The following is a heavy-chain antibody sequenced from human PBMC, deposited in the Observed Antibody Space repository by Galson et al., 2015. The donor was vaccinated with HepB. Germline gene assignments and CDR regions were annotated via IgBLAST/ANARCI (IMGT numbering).Heavy chain of an antibody. CDR3: ARSGGGILDAFDI. CDR1: GFTFSSYS. Sequence: SLRLSCAASGFTFSSYSMNWVRQAPGKGLEWVSSISSSSSYIYYADSVKGRFTISRDNAKNSLYLQMNSLRAEDTAVYYCARSGGGILDAFDIWGQGTMVTVSS. CDR2: ISSSSSYI. J-gene: IGHJ3*02. D-gene: IGHD3-16*01. V-gene: IGHV3-21*01.